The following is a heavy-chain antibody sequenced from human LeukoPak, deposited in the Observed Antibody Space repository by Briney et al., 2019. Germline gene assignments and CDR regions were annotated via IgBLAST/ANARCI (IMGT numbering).Heavy chain of an antibody. CDR2: INPNSGGT. V-gene: IGHV1-2*02. CDR3: ARGPVRRFGEPLDY. CDR1: GYTFTGYY. J-gene: IGHJ4*02. D-gene: IGHD3-10*01. Sequence: GASVTVSCKASGYTFTGYYMHWVRQAPGQGLEWMGWINPNSGGTNYAQKFQGRVTMTRDTSISTAYMELSRLRSDDTAVYYCARGPVRRFGEPLDYWGQGTLVTVSS.